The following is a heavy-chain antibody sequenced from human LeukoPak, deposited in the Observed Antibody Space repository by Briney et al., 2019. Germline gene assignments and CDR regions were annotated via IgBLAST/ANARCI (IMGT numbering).Heavy chain of an antibody. J-gene: IGHJ4*02. CDR2: INPNSGDT. V-gene: IGHV1-2*02. CDR1: GYTFTGYY. CDR3: ARDIGFWSAPPPDD. D-gene: IGHD3-3*01. Sequence: ASVKVSCKASGYTFTGYYTHWVRQAPGQGLEWMGWINPNSGDTNYAQKFQGRVTMTRDTSISTAYMELSRLRSDDTTVYYCARDIGFWSAPPPDDWGQGTLVTVSS.